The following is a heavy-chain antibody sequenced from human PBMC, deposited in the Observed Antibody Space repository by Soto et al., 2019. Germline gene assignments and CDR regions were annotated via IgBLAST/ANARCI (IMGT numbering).Heavy chain of an antibody. CDR1: GGTFSSYT. J-gene: IGHJ2*01. CDR3: AGGESGYFSGGSCYRWYFDL. CDR2: IIPILGIA. V-gene: IGHV1-69*02. Sequence: QVRLVQSGAEVKKPGSSVKVSCKASGGTFSSYTISWVRQAPGQGLEWMGRIIPILGIANYAQKFQGRVTITADKSTSTAYMELSSLRSEDTAVYYCAGGESGYFSGGSCYRWYFDLWGRGTLVTVSS. D-gene: IGHD2-15*01.